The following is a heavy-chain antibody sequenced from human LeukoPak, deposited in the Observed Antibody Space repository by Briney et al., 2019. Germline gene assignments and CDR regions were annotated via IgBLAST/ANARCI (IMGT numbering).Heavy chain of an antibody. D-gene: IGHD3-16*02. Sequence: SETLSLTCDVSGGSIDSTNWWNWVRQPPGKGLEWIGEIHHDGRINYNPSLKSRVTLSVDKSKNPFSLRLNSVTAADTAMYYCARSHDHLWGNYPDYWGQGTLVTASS. J-gene: IGHJ4*02. CDR3: ARSHDHLWGNYPDY. CDR1: GGSIDSTNW. V-gene: IGHV4/OR15-8*01. CDR2: IHHDGRI.